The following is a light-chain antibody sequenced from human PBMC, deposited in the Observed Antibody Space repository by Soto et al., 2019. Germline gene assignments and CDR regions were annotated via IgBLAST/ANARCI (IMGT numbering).Light chain of an antibody. CDR1: SSDVGAYIY. V-gene: IGLV2-14*03. CDR2: DVS. CDR3: SSYTSSSTEV. Sequence: QSVLTQPASVSGSHGQSIAISCTGTSSDVGAYIYVSWYQHHPGKAPKLILYDVSARPSGVSDRFSGSKSGNTTSLTISGLQPEDEADYYCSSYTSSSTEVFGTGTKVTV. J-gene: IGLJ1*01.